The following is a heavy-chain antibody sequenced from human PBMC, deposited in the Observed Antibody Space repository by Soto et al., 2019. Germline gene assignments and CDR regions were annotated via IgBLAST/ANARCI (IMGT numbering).Heavy chain of an antibody. Sequence: GGSLRLSCAASGFTFSSYGMHWVRQAPGKGLEWVAVISYDGSNKYYADSVKGRFTISRDNSKNTLYLQMNSLRAEDTAVYYCAKDYDNRSGSRRNWAYWGHGTLVTVSS. J-gene: IGHJ4*01. D-gene: IGHD1-26*01. CDR2: ISYDGSNK. CDR1: GFTFSSYG. V-gene: IGHV3-30*18. CDR3: AKDYDNRSGSRRNWAY.